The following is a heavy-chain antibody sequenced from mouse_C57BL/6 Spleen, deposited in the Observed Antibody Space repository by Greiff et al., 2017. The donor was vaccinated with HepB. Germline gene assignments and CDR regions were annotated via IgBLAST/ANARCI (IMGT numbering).Heavy chain of an antibody. CDR2: IYPGDGDT. D-gene: IGHD2-1*01. CDR1: GYAFSSYW. V-gene: IGHV1-80*01. Sequence: QVQLKQSGAELVKPGASVKISCKASGYAFSSYWMNWVKQRPGKGLEWIGQIYPGDGDTNYNGKFKGKATLTADKSSSTAYMQLSSLTSEDSAVYFCARRSLYHGNYFDYWGQGTTLTVSS. CDR3: ARRSLYHGNYFDY. J-gene: IGHJ2*01.